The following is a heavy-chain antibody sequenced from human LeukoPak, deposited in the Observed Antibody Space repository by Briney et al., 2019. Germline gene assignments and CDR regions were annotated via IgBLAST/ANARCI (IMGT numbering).Heavy chain of an antibody. J-gene: IGHJ5*02. CDR3: ARSRFGVVVPAAIGESWNT. V-gene: IGHV1-46*03. Sequence: AASVKVSCKASGYTFTSYYMHWVRQAPGQGLEWMGIINPSGGSTSYAQKFQGRVTMTRDTSTSTVYMELSSLRSEDTAVYYCARSRFGVVVPAAIGESWNTWGQGTLVTVSS. D-gene: IGHD2-2*02. CDR2: INPSGGST. CDR1: GYTFTSYY.